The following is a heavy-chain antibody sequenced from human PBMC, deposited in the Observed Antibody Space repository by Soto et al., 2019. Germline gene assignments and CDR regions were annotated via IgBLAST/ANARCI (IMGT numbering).Heavy chain of an antibody. V-gene: IGHV4-34*01. J-gene: IGHJ5*02. D-gene: IGHD3-3*01. Sequence: SETLSLTCAVYGGSFSGYYWSWIRQPPGKGLEWIGEINHSGSTNYNPSLKSRVTISVDTSKNQFSLKLSSVTAADTAVYYCARGYNDFWSGYFTWFDPWGQGTLVTVS. CDR3: ARGYNDFWSGYFTWFDP. CDR2: INHSGST. CDR1: GGSFSGYY.